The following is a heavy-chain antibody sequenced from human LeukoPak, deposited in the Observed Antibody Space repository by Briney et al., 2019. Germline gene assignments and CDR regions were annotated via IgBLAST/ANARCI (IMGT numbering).Heavy chain of an antibody. J-gene: IGHJ4*02. CDR2: ISGSGGGT. CDR1: GFTFSTYA. D-gene: IGHD6-19*01. V-gene: IGHV3-23*01. CDR3: AKVRYNSGWIFDF. Sequence: PGGSLRLSCATSGFTFSTYAMSWVRQAPGKGLEGVSGISGSGGGTYYADSVKGRFTISRDSSKNTLYLQMNSLRVEDTAIYYCAKVRYNSGWIFDFWGQGTLVTVSS.